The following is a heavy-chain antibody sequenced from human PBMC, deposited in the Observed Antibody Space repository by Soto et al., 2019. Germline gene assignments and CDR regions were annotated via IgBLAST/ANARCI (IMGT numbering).Heavy chain of an antibody. CDR3: ARDATLYTWKYSAYYYGMDV. V-gene: IGHV4-61*01. D-gene: IGHD1-7*01. CDR2: IYYSGST. J-gene: IGHJ6*02. CDR1: GGSVSSGSYY. Sequence: KASETLSLTCTVCGGSVSSGSYYWSWIRQPPGKGLEWIGYIYYSGSTNYNPSLKSRVTISVDTSKNQFSLKLSSVTAAETAVYYCARDATLYTWKYSAYYYGMDVWGQGTTVTVSS.